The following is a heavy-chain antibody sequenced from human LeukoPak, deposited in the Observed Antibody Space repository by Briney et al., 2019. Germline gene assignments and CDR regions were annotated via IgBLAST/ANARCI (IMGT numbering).Heavy chain of an antibody. CDR1: GYSFTSYW. D-gene: IGHD2-2*03. CDR3: ARSGYCSSTSCRATPFDP. Sequence: GESLKISCKGSGYSFTSYWIGWVRQMPGKGLEWMGIIYPGDSDTRYSPSFQGQVTISADKSISTAYLQWSSLKASDTAMYYCARSGYCSSTSCRATPFDPWGQGTLVTVSS. V-gene: IGHV5-51*01. J-gene: IGHJ5*02. CDR2: IYPGDSDT.